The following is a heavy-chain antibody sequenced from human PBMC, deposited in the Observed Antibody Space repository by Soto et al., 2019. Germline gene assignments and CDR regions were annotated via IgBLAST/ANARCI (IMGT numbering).Heavy chain of an antibody. D-gene: IGHD3-22*01. CDR2: ISYDGSNK. Sequence: QPGGSLRLSCAASGFTFSSYGMHWVRQAPGKGLEWVAVISYDGSNKYQADSVKGRFTISRDNSKNTLYLQMNSLRAEDTAVYYCAKGYYDSSGSYGMDVWGQGTTVTVSS. V-gene: IGHV3-30*18. CDR3: AKGYYDSSGSYGMDV. CDR1: GFTFSSYG. J-gene: IGHJ6*02.